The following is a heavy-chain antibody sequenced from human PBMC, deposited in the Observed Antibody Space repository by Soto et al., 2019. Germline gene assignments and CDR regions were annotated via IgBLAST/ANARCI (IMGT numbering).Heavy chain of an antibody. Sequence: EVQLLESGGGVVQPGGALRLSCVASGFAFGNYPMAWVRQTPGKGLQWISTISGSGGMTDYEDSVRGRFTVSIDHSKDTVHLQMTSLRADDTAVYYCAKDRTMARGIRAFDIWGQGTTVTISS. D-gene: IGHD3-10*01. CDR1: GFAFGNYP. CDR2: ISGSGGMT. CDR3: AKDRTMARGIRAFDI. V-gene: IGHV3-23*01. J-gene: IGHJ3*02.